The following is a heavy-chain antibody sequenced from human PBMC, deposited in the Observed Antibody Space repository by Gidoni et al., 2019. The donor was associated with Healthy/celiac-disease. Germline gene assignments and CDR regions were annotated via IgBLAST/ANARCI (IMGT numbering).Heavy chain of an antibody. J-gene: IGHJ3*01. CDR3: AVAPDYYDSSGEEV. Sequence: QVQLVQSGAGVKKPGASVKVSCKASGYTCTSYYMNWVRQAPGQGLAWMGIINPSGGSTSYAQKFQGRVTMTRDTSTSPVYMELSSLSSEDTAVYYCAVAPDYYDSSGEEVWGQGTTVTVSS. D-gene: IGHD3-22*01. V-gene: IGHV1-46*03. CDR1: GYTCTSYY. CDR2: INPSGGST.